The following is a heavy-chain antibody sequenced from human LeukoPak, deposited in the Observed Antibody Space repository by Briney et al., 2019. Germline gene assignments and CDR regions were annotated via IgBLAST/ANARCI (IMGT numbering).Heavy chain of an antibody. CDR2: ISGSGGST. Sequence: PGGSLRLSCAASGFTFSSYAMSWVRQAPGKGLEWVSAISGSGGSTYYADSVKGRFTISRDNSKNTLYLQMNSLRAEDTAVYYCVLRQSGGSYIRVAFDIWGQGTMVTVSS. CDR1: GFTFSSYA. V-gene: IGHV3-23*01. J-gene: IGHJ3*02. D-gene: IGHD1-26*01. CDR3: VLRQSGGSYIRVAFDI.